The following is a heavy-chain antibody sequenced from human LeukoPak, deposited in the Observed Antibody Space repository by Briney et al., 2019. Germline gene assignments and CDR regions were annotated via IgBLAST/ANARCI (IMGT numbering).Heavy chain of an antibody. CDR2: VSDTT. CDR1: GFTFRSFA. CDR3: ATLDGGATFDY. J-gene: IGHJ4*02. D-gene: IGHD3-16*01. Sequence: GGSLRLSCAASGFTFRSFALSWVRQAPGKGLEWVSTVSDTTYYADSVRGRFTISRDNAKNSLYLQMNSLRAEDTAVFYCATLDGGATFDYWGQGTLVTVSS. V-gene: IGHV3-23*01.